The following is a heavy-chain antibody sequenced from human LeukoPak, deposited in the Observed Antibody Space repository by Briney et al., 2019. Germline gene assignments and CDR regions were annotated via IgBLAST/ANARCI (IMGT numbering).Heavy chain of an antibody. V-gene: IGHV4-34*01. J-gene: IGHJ4*02. CDR1: GGSFSGYY. Sequence: PSETLSLTCAVYGGSFSGYYWSWIRQPPGKGLEWIGEINHSGSTNYNPSLKSRVTISVDTSKSQFSLKLSSVTAADTAVYYCARNQRAMVRGALDYWGQGTLVTVSS. CDR3: ARNQRAMVRGALDY. CDR2: INHSGST. D-gene: IGHD3-10*01.